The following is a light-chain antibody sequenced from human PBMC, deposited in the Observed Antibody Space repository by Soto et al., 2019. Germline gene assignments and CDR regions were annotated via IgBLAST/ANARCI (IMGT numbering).Light chain of an antibody. V-gene: IGKV3-20*01. J-gene: IGKJ1*01. CDR1: QSVSSSY. Sequence: ILLTQSPGTLSLSPGEKTTLSCRGSQSVSSSYLAWYQQKPGQAPRLLIYGTSSRATAIPDRFSGSGSGTDFTLTISRLEPEDFAVYYCQQYGSSSWTFGQGTKVDIK. CDR2: GTS. CDR3: QQYGSSSWT.